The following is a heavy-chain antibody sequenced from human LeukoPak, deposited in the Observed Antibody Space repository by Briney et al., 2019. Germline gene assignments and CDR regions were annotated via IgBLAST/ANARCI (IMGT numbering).Heavy chain of an antibody. CDR1: GFTFSSHS. V-gene: IGHV3-21*01. CDR2: ISSSSSYI. Sequence: PGGSLRLSCAASGFTFSSHSMNWVRQAPGKGLEWVSSISSSSSYIYYADSVKGRFTISRDNAKNSLYLQMNSLRAEDTAVYYCARDPYSSGWPSYYYYGMDVWGQGTTVTVSS. D-gene: IGHD6-19*01. J-gene: IGHJ6*02. CDR3: ARDPYSSGWPSYYYYGMDV.